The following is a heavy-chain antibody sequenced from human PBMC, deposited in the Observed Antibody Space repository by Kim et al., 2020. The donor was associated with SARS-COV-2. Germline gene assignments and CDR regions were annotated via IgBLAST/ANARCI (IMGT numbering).Heavy chain of an antibody. V-gene: IGHV4-4*07. Sequence: SETLSLTCTVSGGSISSYYWSWIRQPAGKGLEWIGRIYTSGSTNYNPSLKSRVTMSVDTSKNQFSLKLSSVTAADTAVYYCARDGSGYDYYYYYGMDVWGQGTTVTVSS. D-gene: IGHD5-12*01. CDR3: ARDGSGYDYYYYYGMDV. CDR1: GGSISSYY. CDR2: IYTSGST. J-gene: IGHJ6*02.